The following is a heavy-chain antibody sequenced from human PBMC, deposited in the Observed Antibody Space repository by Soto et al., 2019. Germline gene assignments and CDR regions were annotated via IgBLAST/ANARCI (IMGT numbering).Heavy chain of an antibody. CDR3: AREMGKAVTGTYYYYGMDV. V-gene: IGHV1-18*04. CDR2: ISPYTGNT. J-gene: IGHJ6*02. CDR1: GYTFTSYG. D-gene: IGHD6-19*01. Sequence: QVQLVQSGAEVKRPGASLKVSCKASGYTFTSYGINWVRQAPGQGLEWMGWISPYTGNTNYAQEFQGRVTMTADTSTSTAYMELRRLRSDDTAVYYCAREMGKAVTGTYYYYGMDVWGQGTTVTVSS.